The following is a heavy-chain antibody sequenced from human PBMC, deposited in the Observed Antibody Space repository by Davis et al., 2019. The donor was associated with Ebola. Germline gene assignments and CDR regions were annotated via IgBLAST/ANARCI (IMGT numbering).Heavy chain of an antibody. D-gene: IGHD3-10*01. CDR3: TTAGSTLWFGEPG. Sequence: GESLKISCAASGFTFSNAWMSWVRQAPGKGLEWVGRIKSKTDGGTTDYAAPVKGRFTISRDDSKNTLYLQMNSLKTEDTAVYYCTTAGSTLWFGEPGWGQGTLVTVSS. V-gene: IGHV3-15*01. CDR2: IKSKTDGGTT. CDR1: GFTFSNAW. J-gene: IGHJ4*02.